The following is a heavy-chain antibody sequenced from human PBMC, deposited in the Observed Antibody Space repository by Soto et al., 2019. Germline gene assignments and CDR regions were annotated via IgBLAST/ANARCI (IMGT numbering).Heavy chain of an antibody. J-gene: IGHJ3*01. CDR2: IWDDGRDK. CDR3: VRGATTTGWFDAFDL. CDR1: GFNISSHG. Sequence: QVQLLASGGGVVQSGTSLRLSCVASGFNISSHGMHWVRQAPGKGLEWVSFIWDDGRDKYYADSVEGRFLISRDNSKNTMNLQVKRLRPEDTALYYCVRGATTTGWFDAFDLWGRGTMVTVSS. D-gene: IGHD6-19*01. V-gene: IGHV3-33*03.